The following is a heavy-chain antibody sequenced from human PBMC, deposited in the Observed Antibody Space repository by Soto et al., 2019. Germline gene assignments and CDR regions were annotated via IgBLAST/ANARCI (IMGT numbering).Heavy chain of an antibody. V-gene: IGHV4-34*01. CDR3: ARGSVDTVDSSGFYDY. CDR2: INHRVGT. J-gene: IGHJ4*02. Sequence: SETLSLTCAVYGGSFSAYYWSWIRQPPGKGLEWIGEINHRVGTSYKPSLKSRVTISVDTSKSQFSLKLTSVTAADRAVYYCARGSVDTVDSSGFYDYWGQGTPVTVSS. CDR1: GGSFSAYY. D-gene: IGHD3-22*01.